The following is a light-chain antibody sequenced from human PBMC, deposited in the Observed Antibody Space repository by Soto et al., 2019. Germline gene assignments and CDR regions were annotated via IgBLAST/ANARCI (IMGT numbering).Light chain of an antibody. CDR2: DVN. V-gene: IGLV2-8*01. CDR3: SSYPGGNNRV. Sequence: QSALTQPPSASGSPGQSLTIYCTGTSSDVGAHNYVSWYQQNPGKAPKLMLYDVNKRPSGVPDRFSGSKSGNTASLTVSGLQAEAEADYYSSSYPGGNNRVFGGGTKLTVL. J-gene: IGLJ3*02. CDR1: SSDVGAHNY.